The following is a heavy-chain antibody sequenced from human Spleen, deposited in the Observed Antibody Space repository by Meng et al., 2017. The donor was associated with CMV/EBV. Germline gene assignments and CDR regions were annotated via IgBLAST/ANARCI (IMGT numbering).Heavy chain of an antibody. D-gene: IGHD2-2*01. J-gene: IGHJ6*02. Sequence: SVKVSCKTSGYTFTSYGINWVRQAPGQGLEWMGGIIPIFGTANYAQKFQGRVTITTDESTSTAYMELSSLRSEDTAVYYCARGSREYYYYGMDVWGQGTTVTVSS. CDR2: IIPIFGTA. CDR3: ARGSREYYYYGMDV. CDR1: GYTFTSYG. V-gene: IGHV1-69*05.